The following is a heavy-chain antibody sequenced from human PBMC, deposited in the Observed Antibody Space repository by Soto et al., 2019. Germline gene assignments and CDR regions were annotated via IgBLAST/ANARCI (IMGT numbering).Heavy chain of an antibody. CDR1: GFTFSSYS. J-gene: IGHJ4*02. D-gene: IGHD3-3*01. CDR3: ARDRVTISGVAPDDY. V-gene: IGHV3-21*01. Sequence: PGGSLRLSCAASGFTFSSYSMNWVRQAPGKGLEWVSSISSSSSYIYYADSVKGRFTISRDNAKNSLYLQMNSLRAEDTAVYYCARDRVTISGVAPDDYWGQATRITAAS. CDR2: ISSSSSYI.